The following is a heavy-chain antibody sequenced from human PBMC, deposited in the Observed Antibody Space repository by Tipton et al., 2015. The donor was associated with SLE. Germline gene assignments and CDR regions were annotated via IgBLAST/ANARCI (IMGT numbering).Heavy chain of an antibody. D-gene: IGHD2-15*01. CDR3: ARDRGDCSGGSCYPSGMDV. CDR1: GFTFSSYW. Sequence: SLRLSCAASGFTFSSYWMSWVRQAPGKGLECVANIKQDGSEKYYVDSVKGRFTISRDNAKNSLYLQMNSLRAEDTAVYYCARDRGDCSGGSCYPSGMDVWGQGTTVTVSS. V-gene: IGHV3-7*01. J-gene: IGHJ6*02. CDR2: IKQDGSEK.